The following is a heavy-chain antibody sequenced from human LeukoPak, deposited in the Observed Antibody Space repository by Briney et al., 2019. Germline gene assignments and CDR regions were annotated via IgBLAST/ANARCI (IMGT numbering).Heavy chain of an antibody. V-gene: IGHV4-59*01. J-gene: IGHJ5*02. CDR3: ARTPWKGVVIVPNWFDP. CDR1: GGSISSYY. Sequence: SETLSLTCTVSGGSISSYYWSWIRQPPGKGLEWIGYIYYSGSTNYNPSLESRVTISVDTSKNQFSLKLSSVTAADTAVYYCARTPWKGVVIVPNWFDPWGQGTLVTVSS. D-gene: IGHD3-3*01. CDR2: IYYSGST.